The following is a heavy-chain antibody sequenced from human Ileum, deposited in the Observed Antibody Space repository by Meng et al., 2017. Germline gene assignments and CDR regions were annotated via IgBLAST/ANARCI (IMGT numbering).Heavy chain of an antibody. CDR2: FYFSGST. CDR3: ARYYYDSSGVTWFDP. CDR1: GDSISSGDHY. J-gene: IGHJ5*02. V-gene: IGHV4-31*03. Sequence: QESGPGLVKPSQTLSLTCTVSGDSISSGDHYWTWSRQHPGKGLEWIGYFYFSGSTYYNPSLKSRVSISVDTSKNQFSLRMSSVTAADTAVYYCARYYYDSSGVTWFDPWGQGTLVTVSS. D-gene: IGHD3-22*01.